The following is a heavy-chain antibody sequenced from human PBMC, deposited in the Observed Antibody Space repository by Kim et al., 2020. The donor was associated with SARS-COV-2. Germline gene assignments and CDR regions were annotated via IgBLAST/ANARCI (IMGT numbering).Heavy chain of an antibody. V-gene: IGHV4-34*01. CDR1: GGSFSGYY. Sequence: SETLSLTCAVYGGSFSGYYWSWIRQPPGKGLEWIGEINHSGSTNYNPSLKSRVTISVDTSKNQFSLKLSSVTAADTAVYYCARGLYYDSSGYGFVYYFDYWGQGTLVTVSS. J-gene: IGHJ4*02. CDR3: ARGLYYDSSGYGFVYYFDY. CDR2: INHSGST. D-gene: IGHD3-22*01.